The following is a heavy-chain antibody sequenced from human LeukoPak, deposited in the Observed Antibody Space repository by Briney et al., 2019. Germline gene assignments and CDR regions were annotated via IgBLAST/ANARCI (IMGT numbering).Heavy chain of an antibody. J-gene: IGHJ4*02. CDR2: ISWDGGST. D-gene: IGHD3-10*01. CDR1: GFTFDDYT. V-gene: IGHV3-43*01. CDR3: AKDYYGSLDY. Sequence: GGSLRLSCAASGFTFDDYTMHWVRHAPGKGLEWVSLISWDGGSTYYADSVKGRFTVSRDNSKNSLYLQMNSLRTEDTALYCCAKDYYGSLDYWGQGTLVTVSS.